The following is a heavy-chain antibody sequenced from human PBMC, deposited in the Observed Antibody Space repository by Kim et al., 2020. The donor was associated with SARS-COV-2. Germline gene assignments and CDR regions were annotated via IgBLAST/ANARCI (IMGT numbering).Heavy chain of an antibody. Sequence: GGSLRLSCAASGFTISSNYMSWVRQAPGKGLEWVSVIYSGGSTYYADSVKGRFTISRDNSKNTLYLQMNSLRAEDTAVYYCARPSSSSTGYYYGMDVWGQGTTVTVSS. J-gene: IGHJ6*02. D-gene: IGHD6-6*01. V-gene: IGHV3-53*01. CDR2: IYSGGST. CDR1: GFTISSNY. CDR3: ARPSSSSTGYYYGMDV.